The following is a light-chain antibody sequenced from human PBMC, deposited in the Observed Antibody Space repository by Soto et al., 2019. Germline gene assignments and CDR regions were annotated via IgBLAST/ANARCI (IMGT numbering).Light chain of an antibody. CDR1: QSVGSS. Sequence: EIVLTQSPATLSLSPGERATISCRASQSVGSSLAWYQQKPGQAPRLLIYDASNRATGIPARFSGSGSGTDFTLSISSLESEDFAVYYCLQRGDWPPLTFGQGTKVDIK. J-gene: IGKJ1*01. V-gene: IGKV3-11*01. CDR3: LQRGDWPPLT. CDR2: DAS.